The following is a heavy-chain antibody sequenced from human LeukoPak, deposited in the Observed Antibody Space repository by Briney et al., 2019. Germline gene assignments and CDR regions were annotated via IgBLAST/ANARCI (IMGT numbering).Heavy chain of an antibody. V-gene: IGHV1-18*01. Sequence: ASVKVSCKASGGTFSTYAISWVRQAPGQGLEWMGWISAYNGNTNYAQKFQGRVTMTTDTSTTTAYMELRSLRSDDTAVYYCARGVGQTTGTTGGYYFDFWGQGTLVTVSS. CDR2: ISAYNGNT. D-gene: IGHD1-1*01. CDR3: ARGVGQTTGTTGGYYFDF. CDR1: GGTFSTYA. J-gene: IGHJ4*02.